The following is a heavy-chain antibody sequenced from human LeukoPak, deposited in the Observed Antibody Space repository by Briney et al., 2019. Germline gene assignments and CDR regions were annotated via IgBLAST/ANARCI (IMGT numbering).Heavy chain of an antibody. CDR3: ARDLRYSCSFYGMDV. D-gene: IGHD6-6*01. CDR1: GYTLSTYR. CDR2: ISTSSSTI. Sequence: GGSLRLSCVASGYTLSTYRMNWVRQAPGKGLEWVSYISTSSSTIYYADSVKGRFTISRDNAKNSLYLQMNSLRAEDTAVYYCARDLRYSCSFYGMDVWGQGTTVTVSS. V-gene: IGHV3-48*01. J-gene: IGHJ6*02.